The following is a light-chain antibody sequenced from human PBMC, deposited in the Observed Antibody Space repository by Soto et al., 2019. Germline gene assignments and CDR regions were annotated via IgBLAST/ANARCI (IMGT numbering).Light chain of an antibody. V-gene: IGKV1-5*01. Sequence: DIKMTESTTTVYPSVGDGVTTTCRASQSISNRLAWYQQRPGKAPESLIYDASTLDSGAPSRFSGSGSGTEFTLSISSLQPDDFATYYCQQYNIYPWTFGQGTKV. CDR1: QSISNR. J-gene: IGKJ1*01. CDR2: DAS. CDR3: QQYNIYPWT.